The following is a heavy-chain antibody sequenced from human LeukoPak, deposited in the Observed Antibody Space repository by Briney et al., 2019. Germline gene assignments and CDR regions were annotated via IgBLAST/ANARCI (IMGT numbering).Heavy chain of an antibody. Sequence: SRTLSLTCTVSGGSLGRGDYYWSWVRQHPGRGLELIGYVYYSGSTYYNPSLKSRLTISLDTSKNQFSLKLSSVTAADTAVYYCARVPYDSSGYFFDYWGQGTLVTVSS. CDR2: VYYSGST. V-gene: IGHV4-31*03. J-gene: IGHJ4*02. CDR1: GGSLGRGDYY. CDR3: ARVPYDSSGYFFDY. D-gene: IGHD3-22*01.